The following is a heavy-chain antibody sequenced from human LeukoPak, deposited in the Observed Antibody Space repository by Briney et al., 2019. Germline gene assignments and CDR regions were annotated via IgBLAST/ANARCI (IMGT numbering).Heavy chain of an antibody. D-gene: IGHD3-22*01. V-gene: IGHV3-7*01. Sequence: GGSLRLSCAASGFTFSSYAMSWVRQAPGKGLEWVANIKQDGSEKYYVDSVKGRFTISRDNAKNSLYLQMNSLRAEDTAVYYCARSGHYYDSSGYFPPSTAPLDYWGQGTLVTVSS. J-gene: IGHJ4*02. CDR1: GFTFSSYA. CDR3: ARSGHYYDSSGYFPPSTAPLDY. CDR2: IKQDGSEK.